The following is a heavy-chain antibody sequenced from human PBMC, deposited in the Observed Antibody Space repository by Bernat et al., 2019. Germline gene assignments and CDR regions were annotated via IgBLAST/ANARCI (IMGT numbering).Heavy chain of an antibody. Sequence: EVQLLESGGGLVQPGGSLRLSCAVSGFTFSSYAMSWVRQAPGKGLEWVSAIRGGSGGTHYADSVKGRFTISRDDSKNTLYLQMNSLRVDDTAVYYCANPLLTGYCSGPNCFSEEGYWGQGTLVTVSS. CDR1: GFTFSSYA. CDR2: IRGGSGGT. J-gene: IGHJ4*02. V-gene: IGHV3-23*01. CDR3: ANPLLTGYCSGPNCFSEEGY. D-gene: IGHD2-2*01.